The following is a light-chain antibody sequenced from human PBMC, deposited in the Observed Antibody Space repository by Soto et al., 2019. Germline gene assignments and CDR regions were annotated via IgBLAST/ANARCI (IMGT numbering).Light chain of an antibody. CDR1: QSISSW. V-gene: IGKV1-5*03. CDR2: KAS. CDR3: QQYNSYWT. Sequence: DIQMTQSPSTLSASVGDRVTITCRASQSISSWLAWYQQKPGKAPKLLIYKASSLESWVPSRFSGSGSGTEFTLTISSLQPGDFATYYCQQYNSYWTFGQGTKVEIK. J-gene: IGKJ1*01.